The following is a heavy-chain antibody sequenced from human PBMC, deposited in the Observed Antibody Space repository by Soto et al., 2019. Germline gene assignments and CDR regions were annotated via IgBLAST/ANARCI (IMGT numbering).Heavy chain of an antibody. CDR3: AKCITALGPIEY. D-gene: IGHD6-6*01. V-gene: IGHV4-28*01. CDR2: IYYSGTT. Sequence: LSLTCAVSGYSISSSNWWGWIRQPPGKGLEWIGYIYYSGTTYYNPSLKSRVTMSVDKSKNQFSLKLSSVTAADTAVYYCAKCITALGPIEYWGQGTLVTVSS. CDR1: GYSISSSNW. J-gene: IGHJ4*02.